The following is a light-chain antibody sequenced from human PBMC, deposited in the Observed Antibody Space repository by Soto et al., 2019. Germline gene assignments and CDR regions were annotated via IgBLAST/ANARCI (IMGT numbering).Light chain of an antibody. CDR1: QSVNRRS. CDR3: QQYDNSRT. CDR2: TIS. V-gene: IGKV3-20*01. Sequence: IVLTQSPGTLSLSPGERATLSCRASQSVNRRSLAWYQQKPGQAPRLLISTISNRATGIPDRFSGSGSGADFTLTISILEPEDFAVYYCQQYDNSRTFGQGTKVEIK. J-gene: IGKJ1*01.